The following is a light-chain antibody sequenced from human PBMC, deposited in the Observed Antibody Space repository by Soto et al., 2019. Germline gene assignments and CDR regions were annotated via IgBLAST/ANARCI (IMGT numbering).Light chain of an antibody. CDR2: EVN. V-gene: IGLV2-14*03. CDR1: SSDVGAYIY. J-gene: IGLJ1*01. CDR3: TSYTSSDTLLYV. Sequence: CVLTQPASGSGSPGQSITISCGGTSSDVGAYIYVSWYQQFPGKAPKLILYEVNNRPSGVSNRFSGSKSGTTASLTISGLQAEDEADYYCTSYTSSDTLLYVFGTGTKAPAL.